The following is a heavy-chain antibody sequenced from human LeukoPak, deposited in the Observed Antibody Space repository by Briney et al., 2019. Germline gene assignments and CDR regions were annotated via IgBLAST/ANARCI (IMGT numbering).Heavy chain of an antibody. V-gene: IGHV6-1*01. CDR1: GDSVSSNSAA. CDR3: ARNSYSSGWLLGH. Sequence: SQTLSLTCAISGDSVSSNSAAWNWIRQSPSRGLDWLGRTYYMSKWYNDYAVSVKSRITINPDTSKNQFSLQLNSVTPEDTAVYYCARNSYSSGWLLGHWGQGTLVTVSS. D-gene: IGHD6-19*01. J-gene: IGHJ4*02. CDR2: TYYMSKWYN.